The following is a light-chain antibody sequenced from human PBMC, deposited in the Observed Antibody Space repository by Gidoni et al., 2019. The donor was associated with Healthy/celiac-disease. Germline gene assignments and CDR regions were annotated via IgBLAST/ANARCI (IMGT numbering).Light chain of an antibody. CDR1: QSVSSSY. J-gene: IGKJ5*01. V-gene: IGKV3-20*01. CDR3: QQYGSSPIT. Sequence: EIVLTQSPGPLSLSPGERATLSCRASQSVSSSYLAWYQQKPGQAPRLLIYGASSRATGIPDRFSGSGSATDFTLTISRLEPEDFSVYYCQQYGSSPITFXQXTRLEIK. CDR2: GAS.